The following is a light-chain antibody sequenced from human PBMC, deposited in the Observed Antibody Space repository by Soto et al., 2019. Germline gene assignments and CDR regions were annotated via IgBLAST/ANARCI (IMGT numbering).Light chain of an antibody. J-gene: IGKJ4*02. CDR2: GAS. CDR1: QSVGST. V-gene: IGKV3-15*01. CDR3: QQYSTSLT. Sequence: EILMTQSPATLSVSPGERVILSCRASQSVGSTLAWYQQKPGQAPRLLIRGASTRATGVPARFSGSGSGTEFTLTISSLQSEHFAVYYCQQYSTSLTFGGGTTLEFK.